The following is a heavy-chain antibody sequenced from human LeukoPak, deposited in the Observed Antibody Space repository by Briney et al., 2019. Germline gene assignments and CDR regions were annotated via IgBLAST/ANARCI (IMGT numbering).Heavy chain of an antibody. V-gene: IGHV4-34*01. J-gene: IGHJ4*02. D-gene: IGHD3-22*01. CDR3: AWTRDGYLRF. CDR1: GGASSGYY. CDR2: IDHRGST. Sequence: SETLSLTCAVYGGASSGYYSTWIRQSPGRGLDWIGEIDHRGSTHYNPSLQSRVITSVDTSKSQFSLKLNSVTATDTALYYCAWTRDGYLRFWSQGTLVTVSS.